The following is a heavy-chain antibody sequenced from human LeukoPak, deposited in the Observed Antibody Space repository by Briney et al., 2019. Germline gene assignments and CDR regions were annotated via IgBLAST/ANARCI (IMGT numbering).Heavy chain of an antibody. CDR1: GFTFDDYA. J-gene: IGHJ5*02. CDR3: AKDSSFGIAVAGIRNWFDP. D-gene: IGHD6-19*01. CDR2: ISWNSGSI. Sequence: GGSLRLSCAASGFTFDDYAMHWVRQAPGKGLEWVSGISWNSGSIGYADSVKGRFTISRDNAKNSLYLQMNSLRAEDTALYYCAKDSSFGIAVAGIRNWFDPRGQGTLVTVSS. V-gene: IGHV3-9*01.